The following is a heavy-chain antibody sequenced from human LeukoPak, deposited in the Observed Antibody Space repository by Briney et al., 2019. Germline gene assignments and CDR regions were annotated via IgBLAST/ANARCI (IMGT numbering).Heavy chain of an antibody. CDR3: TRHTGYISGQYSNYEDS. V-gene: IGHV4-39*01. J-gene: IGHJ4*02. Sequence: SETLSLTCTVSGGSISSSSYYWGWIRQPPGKGLEWIGSIYYTGSTYYNPSLKSRVTISVDTSKNQFSLKLRSVTAADTALYYCTRHTGYISGQYSNYEDSWGQGTLVTVSS. CDR1: GGSISSSSYY. D-gene: IGHD4-11*01. CDR2: IYYTGST.